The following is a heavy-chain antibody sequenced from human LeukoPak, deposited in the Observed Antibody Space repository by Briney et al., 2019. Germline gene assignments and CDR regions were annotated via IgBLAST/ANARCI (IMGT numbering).Heavy chain of an antibody. CDR2: LNGATGVT. J-gene: IGHJ4*02. Sequence: GGSLRLSCAASGLTFSTHAMIWVWVRQAPGKGLEWVSALNGATGVTYYADSVKGRFALSRDSSDSTLYLQMNSLRAEDTAVYYCARAKVSDYWGQGTLVTVSS. CDR3: ARAKVSDY. D-gene: IGHD1-14*01. CDR1: GLTFSTHA. V-gene: IGHV3-23*01.